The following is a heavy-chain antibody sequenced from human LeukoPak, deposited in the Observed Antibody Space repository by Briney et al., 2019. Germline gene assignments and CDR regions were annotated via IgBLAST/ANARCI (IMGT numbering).Heavy chain of an antibody. D-gene: IGHD2-2*01. V-gene: IGHV3-23*01. CDR2: ISGSGGST. J-gene: IGHJ4*02. Sequence: PGGSLRLSCEASGFIFSNYIMSWVRQAPGKGLEWVSTISGSGGSTDYADSVKGRFTISRDNSKNKLYLQMNSLRAEDTAVYYCAKDRRFGSIPRTSCFSNWGQGTLVIVSS. CDR3: AKDRRFGSIPRTSCFSN. CDR1: GFIFSNYI.